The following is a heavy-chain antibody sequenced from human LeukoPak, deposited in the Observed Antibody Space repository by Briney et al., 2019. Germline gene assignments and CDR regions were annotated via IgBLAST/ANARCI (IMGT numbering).Heavy chain of an antibody. CDR1: GFTFSSYA. CDR2: ISYDGSNK. CDR3: ARGFFLSGPTIGDI. Sequence: GRSLRLSCAASGFTFSSYAMHWVRQAPGKGLGWVAVISYDGSNKYYADSVKGRFTISRDNSKNTLYLQMNSLRAEDTAVYYCARGFFLSGPTIGDIWGQGTMVTVSS. D-gene: IGHD3-3*01. J-gene: IGHJ3*02. V-gene: IGHV3-30-3*01.